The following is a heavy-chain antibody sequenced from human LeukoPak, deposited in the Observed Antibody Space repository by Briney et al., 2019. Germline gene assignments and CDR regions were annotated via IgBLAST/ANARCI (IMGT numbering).Heavy chain of an antibody. CDR3: ASSGWYPLLDDY. V-gene: IGHV3-21*01. CDR2: ISSSSSYI. CDR1: GFTFSSYS. Sequence: GGSLRLSCAASGFTFSSYSMNWVRQAPGKGLEWVSSISSSSSYIYYADSVRGRFTISRDNAKNSLYLQMNSLRAEDTAVYYCASSGWYPLLDDYWGQGTLVTVSS. J-gene: IGHJ4*02. D-gene: IGHD6-19*01.